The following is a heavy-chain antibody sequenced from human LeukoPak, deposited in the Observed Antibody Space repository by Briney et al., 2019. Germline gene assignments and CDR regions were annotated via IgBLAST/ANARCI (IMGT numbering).Heavy chain of an antibody. D-gene: IGHD3-10*01. J-gene: IGHJ4*02. V-gene: IGHV3-23*01. CDR2: ISGSGGST. CDR1: GFTFSSYA. CDR3: ARAETDHYYFDY. Sequence: GGSLRLSCAASGFTFSSYAMSWVRQAPGKGLEWVSAISGSGGSTYYADSVKGRFTISRDNSKNTLYLQMNSLRAEDTAVYYCARAETDHYYFDYLGQGILVTVSS.